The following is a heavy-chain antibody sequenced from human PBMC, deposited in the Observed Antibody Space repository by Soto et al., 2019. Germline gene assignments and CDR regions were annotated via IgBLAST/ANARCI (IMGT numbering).Heavy chain of an antibody. J-gene: IGHJ4*02. V-gene: IGHV3-21*01. CDR2: ISSSSSYI. CDR3: ARGLPDGSGQYCDY. D-gene: IGHD3-10*01. CDR1: GFTFSSYS. Sequence: EVQLVESGGGLVKPGGSLRLSCAASGFTFSSYSMNWVRQAPGKGLEWVSSISSSSSYIYYGDSVKGRFTISRDNAKNSLYPQMNSLRAEDTAVYYCARGLPDGSGQYCDYWGQGTLVTVSS.